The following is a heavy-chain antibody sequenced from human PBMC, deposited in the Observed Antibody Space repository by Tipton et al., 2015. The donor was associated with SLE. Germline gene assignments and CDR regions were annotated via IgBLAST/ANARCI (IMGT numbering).Heavy chain of an antibody. CDR2: ISHSGSA. V-gene: IGHV4-59*12. CDR3: AREPRSGYHDY. Sequence: TLSLTCTVSGGSIRGYYWSWIRQPPGNGLEWIGCISHSGSAIYNPSLKSRVTMSVDTSKNQFSLKLSSVTAADTAVYYCAREPRSGYHDYWGQGTLVIVSS. CDR1: GGSIRGYY. D-gene: IGHD3-3*01. J-gene: IGHJ4*02.